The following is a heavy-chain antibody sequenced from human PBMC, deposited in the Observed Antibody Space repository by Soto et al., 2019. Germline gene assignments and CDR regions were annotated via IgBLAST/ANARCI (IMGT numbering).Heavy chain of an antibody. Sequence: QLQLQESGPGLVKPSETLSLTCTVSGGSINSRDHYWGWVRQPPEKGLEWIGAVYYSGVTFYIPSLKGRVTISIDTSKNQFSLNLRSVTAADTAVYWCARQTGGFGYYFDYWGQGALVTVSS. J-gene: IGHJ4*02. CDR2: VYYSGVT. D-gene: IGHD3-16*01. CDR1: GGSINSRDHY. V-gene: IGHV4-39*01. CDR3: ARQTGGFGYYFDY.